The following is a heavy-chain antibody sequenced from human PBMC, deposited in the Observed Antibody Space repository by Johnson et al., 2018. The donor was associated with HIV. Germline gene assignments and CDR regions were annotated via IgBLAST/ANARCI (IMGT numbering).Heavy chain of an antibody. D-gene: IGHD1-26*01. Sequence: QVQLVESGGGVVQPGRSLRLSCAASGFTFSSYGMHWVRQAPGKGLEWVALISYDGTDTYYADSVKGRFSISRDNSKNTLYLQMNSLRAEDTAVYSCSRDPPDSGRTAAFAIWGQGTMVPVSS. V-gene: IGHV3-30*03. CDR2: ISYDGTDT. CDR3: SRDPPDSGRTAAFAI. J-gene: IGHJ3*02. CDR1: GFTFSSYG.